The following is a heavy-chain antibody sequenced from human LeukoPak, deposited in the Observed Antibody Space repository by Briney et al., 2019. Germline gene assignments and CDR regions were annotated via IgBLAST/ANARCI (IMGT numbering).Heavy chain of an antibody. D-gene: IGHD6-19*01. CDR2: IYFNGNT. J-gene: IGHJ4*02. V-gene: IGHV4-39*01. CDR3: AGTITVAGTSFPYFDY. CDR1: GASISSSSYY. Sequence: SETLSLTCTVSGASISSSSYYWGWIRQPPGKGLESIASIYFNGNTYYNPSLKSRVTISADTSKNQFSLRLSSVTAADTAVYYCAGTITVAGTSFPYFDYWGQGALVIVSS.